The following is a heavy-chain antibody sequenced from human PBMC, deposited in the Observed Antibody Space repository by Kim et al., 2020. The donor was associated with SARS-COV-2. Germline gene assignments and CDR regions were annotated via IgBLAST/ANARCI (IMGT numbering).Heavy chain of an antibody. J-gene: IGHJ4*02. CDR3: ARDPSPNNWNYFDY. D-gene: IGHD1-20*01. CDR1: GFTSSDYA. CDR2: ISFDGGYK. V-gene: IGHV3-30-3*01. Sequence: GGSLRLSCAASGFTSSDYAMHWLRQAPGTGLEWVAVISFDGGYKYYADSVKGRFTISRDNSKNTLYVQMHSLRAEDTAVYYCARDPSPNNWNYFDYWGQGALVTVSS.